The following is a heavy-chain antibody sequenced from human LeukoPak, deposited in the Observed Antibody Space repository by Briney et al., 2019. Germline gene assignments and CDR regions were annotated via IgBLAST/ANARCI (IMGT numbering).Heavy chain of an antibody. CDR3: AKDYEPLVGVHRWGDWFDP. CDR1: GSTFSTYA. D-gene: IGHD1-26*01. CDR2: ISGTGGST. J-gene: IGHJ5*02. V-gene: IGHV3-23*01. Sequence: GGSLRLSCAASGSTFSTYAMTWVRQAPGKGLEWVSLISGTGGSTYYADSVKGRFTISRDNSKNTLYLQMNSLRAEDTAVYYCAKDYEPLVGVHRWGDWFDPWGQGTLVTVSS.